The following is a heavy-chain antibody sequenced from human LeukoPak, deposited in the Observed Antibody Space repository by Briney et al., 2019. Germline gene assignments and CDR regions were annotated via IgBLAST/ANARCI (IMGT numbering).Heavy chain of an antibody. V-gene: IGHV3-30*18. CDR1: GFTFSSYG. D-gene: IGHD6-13*01. Sequence: GGSLRLSRAASGFTFSSYGMHWVRQAPGKGLEWVAVISYDGSNKYYADSVKGRFTISRDNSKNTLYLQMNSLRAEDTAVYYCAKDHSQQLVRSYYYYYGMDVCGQGTTVTVPS. CDR3: AKDHSQQLVRSYYYYYGMDV. CDR2: ISYDGSNK. J-gene: IGHJ6*02.